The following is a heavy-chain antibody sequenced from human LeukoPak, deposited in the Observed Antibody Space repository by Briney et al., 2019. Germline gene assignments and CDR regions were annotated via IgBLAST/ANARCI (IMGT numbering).Heavy chain of an antibody. J-gene: IGHJ4*02. V-gene: IGHV3-48*03. CDR3: ARTYYDILTGYNPYFDY. Sequence: GGSLRLSCAASGFTFSSYEMNWVRHAPGKGLEWVSYISSSGSTIYYADSVKGRFTISRDNAKNFLYLQMNSLRAEDTAVYYCARTYYDILTGYNPYFDYWGQGILVTVSS. D-gene: IGHD3-9*01. CDR1: GFTFSSYE. CDR2: ISSSGSTI.